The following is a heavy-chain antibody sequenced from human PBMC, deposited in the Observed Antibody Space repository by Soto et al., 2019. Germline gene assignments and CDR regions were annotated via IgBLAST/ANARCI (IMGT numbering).Heavy chain of an antibody. Sequence: EVQLVESGGGLVQPGGSLRLSCAASGFTFSSYSMNWVRQAPGKGLEWVSYISSSSSTIYYADSVKGRFTISRDNAKNSLYLQMNSLRAEDTAVYYCVRDRRYSSSSGRTSFDYWGQGTLVTVSS. D-gene: IGHD6-6*01. CDR3: VRDRRYSSSSGRTSFDY. V-gene: IGHV3-48*01. CDR1: GFTFSSYS. CDR2: ISSSSSTI. J-gene: IGHJ4*02.